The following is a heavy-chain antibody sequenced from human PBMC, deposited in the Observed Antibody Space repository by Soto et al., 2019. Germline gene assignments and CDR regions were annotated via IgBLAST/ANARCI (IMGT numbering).Heavy chain of an antibody. CDR2: ISASAYST. D-gene: IGHD6-13*01. V-gene: IGHV3-23*01. CDR1: GFTFSTCA. J-gene: IGHJ4*02. Sequence: PGGSLRLSCSASGFTFSTCALSWVRQAPGQGLEWVSGISASAYSTYYADSVKGRFAISRDSFKNTLYLQMNSLRAADTVIYYCAKSSGYTSSSYDYWGQGTLVTVSS. CDR3: AKSSGYTSSSYDY.